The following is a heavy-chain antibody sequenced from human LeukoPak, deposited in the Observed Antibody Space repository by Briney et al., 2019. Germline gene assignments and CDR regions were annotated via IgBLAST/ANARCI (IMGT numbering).Heavy chain of an antibody. V-gene: IGHV3-33*01. CDR1: GFIFTENG. D-gene: IGHD6-13*01. Sequence: GGSLRLSCAASGFIFTENGMHWVRQAPGKGLEWVAVIWYDGSDKYYADSVKGRFTISRDNSKDTVYLQMNGLRVEDTAVYFCARDWPNRLTAGGIWFDHWGPGTLVTVSA. CDR2: IWYDGSDK. J-gene: IGHJ5*02. CDR3: ARDWPNRLTAGGIWFDH.